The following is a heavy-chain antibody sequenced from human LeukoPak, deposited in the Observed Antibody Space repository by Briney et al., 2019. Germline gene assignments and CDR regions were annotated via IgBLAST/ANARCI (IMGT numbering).Heavy chain of an antibody. CDR1: GFTFSSYS. Sequence: GGSLRLPCAASGFTFSSYSMNWVRQAPGKGLEWVSSISSGSSYIYHTDSVKGRFTISRDNANNSLYLQMNSLRAEDTAVYYCARGAGPYDAFDIWGRGTMVTVSS. J-gene: IGHJ3*02. CDR2: ISSGSSYI. D-gene: IGHD6-13*01. CDR3: ARGAGPYDAFDI. V-gene: IGHV3-21*01.